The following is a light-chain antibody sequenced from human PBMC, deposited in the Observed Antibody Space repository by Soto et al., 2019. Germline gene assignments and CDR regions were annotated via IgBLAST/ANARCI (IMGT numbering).Light chain of an antibody. CDR1: SSDAGSYNL. CDR3: TSYTDSCTLEI. Sequence: QSVLTQPASVSGSPGQSITISCTGISSDAGSYNLVSWYQHHPGKAPKLMIYEVNNRPSGVSNRFSGSKSGNTAYLTISGLQAEDEADYYCTSYTDSCTLEIFGGGTKLTVL. J-gene: IGLJ2*01. CDR2: EVN. V-gene: IGLV2-14*02.